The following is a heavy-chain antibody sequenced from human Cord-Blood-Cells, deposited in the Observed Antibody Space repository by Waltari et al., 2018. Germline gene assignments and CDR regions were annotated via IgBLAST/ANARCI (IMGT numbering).Heavy chain of an antibody. J-gene: IGHJ6*02. Sequence: LSCAASGFTFSDYYMSWIRQAPGKGLEWVSYISSSGSTIYYADSVKGRFTISRDNAKNSLYLQMNSLRAEDTAVYYCARVFGYSSGWYYYYYGMDVWGQGTTVTVSS. CDR1: GFTFSDYY. D-gene: IGHD6-19*01. CDR2: ISSSGSTI. CDR3: ARVFGYSSGWYYYYYGMDV. V-gene: IGHV3-11*01.